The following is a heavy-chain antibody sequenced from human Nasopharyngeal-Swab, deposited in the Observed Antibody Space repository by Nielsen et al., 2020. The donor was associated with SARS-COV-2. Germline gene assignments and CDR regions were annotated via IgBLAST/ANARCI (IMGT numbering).Heavy chain of an antibody. J-gene: IGHJ4*02. Sequence: WIRQPPGKGLEWVSSISSSSSYIYYADSVKGRFTISRDNAKNSLYLQMNSLRAEDTAVYYCAKGYYDFWSGHYWGQGTLVTVS. CDR2: ISSSSSYI. V-gene: IGHV3-21*01. CDR3: AKGYYDFWSGHY. D-gene: IGHD3-3*01.